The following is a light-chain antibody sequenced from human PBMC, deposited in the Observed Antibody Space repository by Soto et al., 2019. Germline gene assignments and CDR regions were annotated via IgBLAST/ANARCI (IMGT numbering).Light chain of an antibody. Sequence: SVLTQPRSVSGSPGQSVTISCTGTSSDVGGYNYVSWYQQHPGKAPKLMIYDVSKRPSGVPDRFSGSKSGNTASLTTSGLQAEDEADYYCCSYAGSYTSLYVFGTGTKVTVL. V-gene: IGLV2-11*01. CDR3: CSYAGSYTSLYV. J-gene: IGLJ1*01. CDR2: DVS. CDR1: SSDVGGYNY.